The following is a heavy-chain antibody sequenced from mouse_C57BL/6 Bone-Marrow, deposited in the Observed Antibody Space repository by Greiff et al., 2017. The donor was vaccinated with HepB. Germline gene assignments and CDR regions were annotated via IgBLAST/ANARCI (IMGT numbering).Heavy chain of an antibody. CDR3: AREEDYYGSNY. V-gene: IGHV3-6*01. CDR1: GYSITSGYY. D-gene: IGHD1-1*01. Sequence: VQLQESGPGLVKPSQSLSLTCSVTGYSITSGYYWNWIRQFPGNKLEWMGYISYDGSNNYNPSLKNRISITRDTSKNQFFLKLNSVTTEDTATYYCAREEDYYGSNYWGQGTTLTVSS. CDR2: ISYDGSN. J-gene: IGHJ2*01.